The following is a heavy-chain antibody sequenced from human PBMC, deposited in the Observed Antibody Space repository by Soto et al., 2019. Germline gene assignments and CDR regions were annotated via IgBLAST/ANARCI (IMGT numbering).Heavy chain of an antibody. V-gene: IGHV1-69*04. CDR2: IIPILGIA. Sequence: ASVKVSCKASGGTFSSYAISWVRQAPGQGLEWMGRIIPILGIANYAQKFQGRVTITADKSTSTAYMELSSLRSEDTAVYYCARETQYSSSWHLDYWGQGTLVTVSS. CDR3: ARETQYSSSWHLDY. J-gene: IGHJ4*02. CDR1: GGTFSSYA. D-gene: IGHD6-13*01.